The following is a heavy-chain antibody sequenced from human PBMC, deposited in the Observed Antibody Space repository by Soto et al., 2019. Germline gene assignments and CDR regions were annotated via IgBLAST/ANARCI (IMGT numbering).Heavy chain of an antibody. V-gene: IGHV1-69*02. CDR1: GGTFNVDT. CDR3: ALGSWSGETFDI. J-gene: IGHJ3*02. CDR2: IIPMRAIT. D-gene: IGHD6-13*01. Sequence: QVQLVQAGAEVKKPGSSVKVSCKASGGTFNVDTIIWVRQAPGQGLEWMGRIIPMRAITNYAQRFQGRGTLTADTSTTTAYMELRSLTSEDTAVYYCALGSWSGETFDIWGQGTLVTVSS.